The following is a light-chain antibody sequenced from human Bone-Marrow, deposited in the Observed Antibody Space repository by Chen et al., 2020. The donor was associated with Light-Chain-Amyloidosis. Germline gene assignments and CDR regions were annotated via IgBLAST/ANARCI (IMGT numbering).Light chain of an antibody. CDR1: SGSIASNY. J-gene: IGLJ3*02. Sequence: NFMLTQPHSVSESPGKTVTISCTGSSGSIASNYVQWYQQRPGSAPTPVIDEDNQRTSGVPDRVSGSIDSSSNSASRTISGLKTEDEADYYGQSYDSRNRVFGGGTKLTVL. V-gene: IGLV6-57*02. CDR3: QSYDSRNRV. CDR2: EDN.